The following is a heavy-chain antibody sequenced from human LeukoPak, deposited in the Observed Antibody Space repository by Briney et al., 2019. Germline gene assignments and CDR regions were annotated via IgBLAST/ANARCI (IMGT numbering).Heavy chain of an antibody. Sequence: GGSLRLSCTAFGFTFNTYWMYWVRQAPGKGLEWVSAIRASGGATYYADSVEGRFTISRDNSKNTLYLQMNSLRAEDTAVYYCASHCGGDCYSAYWGQGTLVIVSS. D-gene: IGHD2-21*02. CDR3: ASHCGGDCYSAY. V-gene: IGHV3-23*01. CDR1: GFTFNTYW. J-gene: IGHJ4*02. CDR2: IRASGGAT.